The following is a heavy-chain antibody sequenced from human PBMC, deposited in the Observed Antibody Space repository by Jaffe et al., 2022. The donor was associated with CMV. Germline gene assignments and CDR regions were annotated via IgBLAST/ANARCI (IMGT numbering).Heavy chain of an antibody. CDR2: IYYSGST. D-gene: IGHD3-3*01. V-gene: IGHV4-39*01. J-gene: IGHJ5*02. CDR1: GGSISSSSYY. Sequence: QLQLQESGPGLVKPSETLSLTCTVSGGSISSSSYYWGWIRQPPGKGLEWIGSIYYSGSTYYNPSLKSRVTISVDTSKNQFSLKLSSVTAADTAVYYCARLVCKERFLEWLLYDCIWFDPWGQGTLVTVSS. CDR3: ARLVCKERFLEWLLYDCIWFDP.